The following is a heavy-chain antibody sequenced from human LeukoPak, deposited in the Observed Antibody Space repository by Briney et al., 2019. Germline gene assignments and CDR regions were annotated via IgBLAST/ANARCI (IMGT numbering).Heavy chain of an antibody. J-gene: IGHJ4*02. CDR3: AKGQKWELPLDY. V-gene: IGHV3-23*01. CDR1: GFTFSSSA. CDR2: IGSGTST. D-gene: IGHD1-26*01. Sequence: GGSLRLSCAASGFTFSSSAMGWVRQAPGKGLEWVCAIGSGTSTYYADAVKGRFTISRDNSKNTLYLQMNSLRAEDTAVYYCAKGQKWELPLDYWGQGTLVTVSS.